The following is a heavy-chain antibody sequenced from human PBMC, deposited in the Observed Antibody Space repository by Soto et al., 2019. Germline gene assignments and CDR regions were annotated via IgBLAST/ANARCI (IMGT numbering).Heavy chain of an antibody. CDR2: ISSSSSYI. V-gene: IGHV3-21*01. Sequence: GGSLRLSCAASVFTFSSYTMSWVRQAPGKGLEWVSAISSSSSYIYYADSLKGRFTISRDNAKNSLYLQMHSLRAEDTALYYCARNLGEGYALWGQGTLVTVSS. D-gene: IGHD2-2*01. J-gene: IGHJ4*02. CDR3: ARNLGEGYAL. CDR1: VFTFSSYT.